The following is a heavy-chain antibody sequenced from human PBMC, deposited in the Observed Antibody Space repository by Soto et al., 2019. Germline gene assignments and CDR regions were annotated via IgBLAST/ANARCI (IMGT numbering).Heavy chain of an antibody. J-gene: IGHJ3*01. V-gene: IGHV3-23*01. D-gene: IGHD3-10*01. CDR1: GCIPSRNA. CDR3: VYFLVIRGPPEAF. CDR2: ISGRGVTT. Sequence: SGCIPSRNAKIVGRQPPEKKKEYISAISGRGVTTHYADSMKGRFTVSRDNSKNTLYLQMISLRAEDTAIYYCVYFLVIRGPPEAF.